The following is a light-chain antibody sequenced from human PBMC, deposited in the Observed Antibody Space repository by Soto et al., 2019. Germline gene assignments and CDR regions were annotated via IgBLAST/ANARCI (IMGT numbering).Light chain of an antibody. V-gene: IGLV2-14*01. CDR2: DVT. CDR3: GSYTSSSVV. CDR1: SSDVGNY. Sequence: QSALTQPASVSGSPGQSITIFCIGTSSDVGNYVSWYQQHPGKVPKLMIYDVTNRPSGVSNRFSGSKSGNTASLTISGLQAEDEADYYCGSYTSSSVVFGGGTKVTVL. J-gene: IGLJ2*01.